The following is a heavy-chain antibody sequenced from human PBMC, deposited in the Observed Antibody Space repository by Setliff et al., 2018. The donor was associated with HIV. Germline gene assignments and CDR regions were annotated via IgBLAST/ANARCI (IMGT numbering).Heavy chain of an antibody. D-gene: IGHD3-10*01. CDR3: ARYLGGNEFDV. CDR1: GYSLPSYC. CDR2: ISTHNGDT. V-gene: IGHV1-18*01. J-gene: IGHJ3*01. Sequence: ASVKVSCKASGYSLPSYCFSWVRQAPGQGLEWVGWISTHNGDTSYAQKVQGRVTMTTDTLTMTTYMELTSLRSDDTAVYYCARYLGGNEFDVWGQGTKVTVSS.